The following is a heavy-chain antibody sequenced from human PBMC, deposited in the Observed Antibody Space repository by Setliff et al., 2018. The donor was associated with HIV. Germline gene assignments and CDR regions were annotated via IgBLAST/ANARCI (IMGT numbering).Heavy chain of an antibody. CDR2: IFSDGAT. Sequence: LSLTCTVSRGSISSGTYYWSWIRQPPGKGLEWIGSIFSDGATYYNPSLKSRVTISVDTSKNQFSLKLSSVTAADTAVYYCNIYYYYYMDVWGKGTTVTVSS. CDR3: NIYYYYYMDV. J-gene: IGHJ6*03. CDR1: RGSISSGTYY. V-gene: IGHV4-39*07.